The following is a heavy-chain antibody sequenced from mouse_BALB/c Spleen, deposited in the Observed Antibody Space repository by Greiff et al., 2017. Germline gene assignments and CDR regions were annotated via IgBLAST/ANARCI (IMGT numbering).Heavy chain of an antibody. J-gene: IGHJ2*01. Sequence: EVQLQQSGPGLVKPSQSLSLTCTVTGYSITSDYAWNWIRQFPGNKLEWMGYISYSGSTSYNPSLKSRISITRDTSKNQFFLQLNSVTTEDTATYYCAREDGYFDYWGQGTTLTVSS. CDR3: AREDGYFDY. D-gene: IGHD2-3*01. CDR1: GYSITSDYA. CDR2: ISYSGST. V-gene: IGHV3-2*02.